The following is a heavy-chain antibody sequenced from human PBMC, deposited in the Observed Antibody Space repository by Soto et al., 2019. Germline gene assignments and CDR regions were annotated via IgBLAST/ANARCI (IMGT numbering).Heavy chain of an antibody. CDR1: GFTFDDYA. V-gene: IGHV3-9*01. D-gene: IGHD6-19*01. Sequence: EVQLVGSGGGLVQPGKSLRLSCAASGFTFDDYAMHWVRQAPGKGLEWVSGISWNSDNIGYVDSVKGRFTISRDNAKNSLYLQMNSLRAEDTAFYYCAKASIAVADGGFFDYWGQGTLVTVSS. J-gene: IGHJ4*02. CDR2: ISWNSDNI. CDR3: AKASIAVADGGFFDY.